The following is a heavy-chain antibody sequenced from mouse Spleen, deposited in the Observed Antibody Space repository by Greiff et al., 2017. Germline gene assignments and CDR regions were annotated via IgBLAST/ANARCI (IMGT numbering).Heavy chain of an antibody. V-gene: IGHV1-69*01. CDR2: IDPSDSYT. CDR1: GYTFTSYW. CDR3: AFYYDGSYGY. Sequence: VQLQQPGAELVMPGASVKLSCKASGYTFTSYWMHWVKQRPGQGLEWIGEIDPSDSYTNYNQKFKGKATLTVDKSSSTAYMPLSSLTSEDSAVYYCAFYYDGSYGYWGQGTTLTVSS. J-gene: IGHJ2*01. D-gene: IGHD1-1*01.